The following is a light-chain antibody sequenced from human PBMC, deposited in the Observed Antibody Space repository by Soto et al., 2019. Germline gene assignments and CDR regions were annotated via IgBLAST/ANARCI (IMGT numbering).Light chain of an antibody. J-gene: IGLJ2*01. V-gene: IGLV2-11*01. CDR2: DVT. CDR1: SSDVGYYNY. CDR3: CSYAGSYTVV. Sequence: QSALTQPRSVSGSPGQSVTISCTGTSSDVGYYNYVSWYQQRPGKAPKLMIYDVTKRPSGVPDRFSGSKSGNTASLTISGLQAEDEADYYCCSYAGSYTVVFGGGTKLTVL.